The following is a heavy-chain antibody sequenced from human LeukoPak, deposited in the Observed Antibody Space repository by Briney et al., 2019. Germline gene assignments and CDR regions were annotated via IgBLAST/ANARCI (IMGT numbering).Heavy chain of an antibody. CDR3: ASSPPGYSRAPGWFYP. CDR2: MNPYWGST. Sequence: ASVKLSCNVSGHTFTSYYMHRVRHAHGQGIELMGIMNPYWGSTSYAQKSQDRVTMTRNSSTSTVYMELSSLESENTAVYCCASSPPGYSRAPGWFYPWGQGTLVTVSS. J-gene: IGHJ5*02. V-gene: IGHV1-46*01. CDR1: GHTFTSYY. D-gene: IGHD5-18*01.